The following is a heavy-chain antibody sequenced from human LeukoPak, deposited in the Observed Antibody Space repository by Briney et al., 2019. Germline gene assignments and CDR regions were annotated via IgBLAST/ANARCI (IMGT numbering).Heavy chain of an antibody. D-gene: IGHD6-6*01. J-gene: IGHJ3*02. CDR1: GFIFSSHG. CDR2: ISPSGDIT. V-gene: IGHV3-23*01. Sequence: GGSLRLSCAASGFIFSSHGMNWVRQAPGKGLEWVSGISPSGDITYYADSVKGRFTISRDNSKNTLYLQMNSLRAEDTAVYYCAKALVEYSSSSAFDIWGQGTMVTVSS. CDR3: AKALVEYSSSSAFDI.